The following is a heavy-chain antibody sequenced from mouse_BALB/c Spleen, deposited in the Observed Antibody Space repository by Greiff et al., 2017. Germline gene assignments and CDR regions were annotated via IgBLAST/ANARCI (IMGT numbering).Heavy chain of an antibody. J-gene: IGHJ4*01. CDR3: ARYPLYYYGSSY. CDR2: ISSGGGNT. V-gene: IGHV5-9*03. CDR1: GFTFSSYT. Sequence: EVKVVESGGGLVKPGGSLKLSCAASGFTFSSYTMSWVRQTPEKRLEWVATISSGGGNTYYPDSVKGRFTISRDNAKNNLYLQMSSLRSEDTALYYCARYPLYYYGSSYWGQGTSVTVSS. D-gene: IGHD1-1*01.